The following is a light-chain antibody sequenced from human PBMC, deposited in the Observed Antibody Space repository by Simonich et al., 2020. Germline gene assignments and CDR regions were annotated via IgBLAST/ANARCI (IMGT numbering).Light chain of an antibody. V-gene: IGKV6D-21*02. J-gene: IGKJ2*01. CDR2: YAS. Sequence: EIVLTQSPDFQSVTPKEKVTITCRASQSIGSSLHWYKQKPNQSPKLLIKYASQSISGVPSRFSGSGSGTDFTLTISSLQAEDVAVYYCQQYYSTPYTFGQGTKLEIK. CDR3: QQYYSTPYT. CDR1: QSIGSS.